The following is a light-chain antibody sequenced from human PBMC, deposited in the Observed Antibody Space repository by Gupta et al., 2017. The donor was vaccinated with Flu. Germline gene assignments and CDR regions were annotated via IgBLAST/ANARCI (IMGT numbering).Light chain of an antibody. CDR1: QSVSSN. V-gene: IGKV3-15*01. CDR2: GAS. CDR3: QQYNNWPPNRLT. J-gene: IGKJ4*01. Sequence: ATLSCRASQSVSSNLAWYQQKPGQAPRLLIYGASTRATGIPARFSGSGSGTEFTLTISSLQSEDFAVYYCQQYNNWPPNRLTFGGGTKVEIK.